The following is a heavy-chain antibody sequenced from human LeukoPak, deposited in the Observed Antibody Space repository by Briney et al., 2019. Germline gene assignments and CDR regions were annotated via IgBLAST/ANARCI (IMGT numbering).Heavy chain of an antibody. V-gene: IGHV3-30-3*02. D-gene: IGHD3-22*01. CDR2: ISYDGSIK. CDR1: GFTFRSYA. J-gene: IGHJ4*02. CDR3: AKSSTMIVVVISPDY. Sequence: GGSLRLSCAASGFTFRSYAIHWVRQAPGKGLEWVAFISYDGSIKYYADSVKGRFTISRDNSKNTLYLQMNSLRAEDTAVYYCAKSSTMIVVVISPDYWGRGTLVTVSS.